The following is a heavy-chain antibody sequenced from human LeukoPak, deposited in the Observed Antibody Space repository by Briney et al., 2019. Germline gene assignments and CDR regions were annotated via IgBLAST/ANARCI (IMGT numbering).Heavy chain of an antibody. D-gene: IGHD2-21*01. CDR1: GGSISSYY. J-gene: IGHJ4*02. V-gene: IGHV4-59*01. CDR2: IYYSGST. CDR3: ARDVVTFDY. Sequence: SETLSLTCTVSGGSISSYYWSWIRQPPGKGLEWIGYIYYSGSTNCNPSLKSRVTISVDTSKNQFSLKLSSVTAADTAVYYCARDVVTFDYWGQGTLVTVSS.